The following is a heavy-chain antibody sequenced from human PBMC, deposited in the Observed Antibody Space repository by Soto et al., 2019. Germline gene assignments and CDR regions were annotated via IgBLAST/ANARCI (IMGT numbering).Heavy chain of an antibody. Sequence: EVQLVESGGGLVKPGGFLRLSCAASGFTFNTYDMNWVRQAPWKGLEWVSSITASSAYIYYADSVRGRITISRDNAKNSLFLQMHSLRSEDTAVYYCVRSGTARLLRHSWFDTWGQGTLVTVSS. V-gene: IGHV3-21*01. D-gene: IGHD2-21*01. CDR2: ITASSAYI. CDR3: VRSGTARLLRHSWFDT. J-gene: IGHJ5*02. CDR1: GFTFNTYD.